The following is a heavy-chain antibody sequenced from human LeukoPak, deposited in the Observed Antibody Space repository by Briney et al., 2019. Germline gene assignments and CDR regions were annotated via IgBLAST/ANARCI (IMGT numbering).Heavy chain of an antibody. Sequence: SETLSLTCTVSGGSISSYYWSWIRQPPGKGLEWIGYIYYSGSTNYNPSLKSRVTISVDTSKNQFSLKLSSVTAADTAVYYCARHLGLIYATHFDYWGQGTLVTVSS. D-gene: IGHD5/OR15-5a*01. CDR3: ARHLGLIYATHFDY. CDR2: IYYSGST. CDR1: GGSISSYY. J-gene: IGHJ4*02. V-gene: IGHV4-59*08.